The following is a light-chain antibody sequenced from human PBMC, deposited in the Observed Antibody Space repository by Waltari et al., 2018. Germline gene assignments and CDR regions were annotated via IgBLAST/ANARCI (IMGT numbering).Light chain of an antibody. CDR1: QSVSRY. J-gene: IGKJ1*01. CDR2: EAS. Sequence: EIVLTQSPGTLSLSPGERATLSCRASQSVSRYLAWYQQKPGQAPRLLIYEASRWATGIPDRFSGSGSGTDFTLTISRLEPEDFAVYYCQKYGTIPATFGQGTKVEIK. CDR3: QKYGTIPAT. V-gene: IGKV3-20*01.